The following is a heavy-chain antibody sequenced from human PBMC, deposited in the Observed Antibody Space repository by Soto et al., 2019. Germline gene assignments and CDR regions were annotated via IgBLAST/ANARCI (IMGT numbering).Heavy chain of an antibody. Sequence: GGSLRLSCAASGFTLSNFWMHWVRQVPGKGLVWVASISSGSSDTWYADSVKGRFIISRDNAQNSLFLQMNTLRPEDTAMYYCARVAYWGPGTQVTVSS. J-gene: IGHJ4*02. CDR1: GFTLSNFW. CDR2: ISSGSSDT. V-gene: IGHV3-21*01. CDR3: ARVAY.